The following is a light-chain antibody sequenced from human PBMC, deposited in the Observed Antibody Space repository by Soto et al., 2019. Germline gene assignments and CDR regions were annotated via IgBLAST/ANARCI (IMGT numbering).Light chain of an antibody. CDR2: AAS. CDR3: QQYYSYPRT. V-gene: IGKV1-8*01. CDR1: QGISSY. Sequence: AIRMTQSPSSLSASTGDRVTITCRASQGISSYLAWYQQKPGKAPKLLIYAASTLQSGVPSRFSGSGSGTDFTLTISCLPSEDFATYYCQQYYSYPRTLGQGTKVDIK. J-gene: IGKJ1*01.